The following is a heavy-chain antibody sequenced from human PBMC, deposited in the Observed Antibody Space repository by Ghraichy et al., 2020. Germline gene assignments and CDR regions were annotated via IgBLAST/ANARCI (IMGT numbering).Heavy chain of an antibody. D-gene: IGHD3-22*01. V-gene: IGHV1-3*01. J-gene: IGHJ6*03. CDR1: GYTFTSYA. Sequence: ASVKVSCKASGYTFTSYAMHWERQAPGQRLEWMGWINAGNGNTKYSQKFQGRVTITRDTSASTAYMELSSLRSEDTAVYYCARDFLVFTMIVVVITVSKIYYYYYYMDVWGKGTTVTVSS. CDR3: ARDFLVFTMIVVVITVSKIYYYYYYMDV. CDR2: INAGNGNT.